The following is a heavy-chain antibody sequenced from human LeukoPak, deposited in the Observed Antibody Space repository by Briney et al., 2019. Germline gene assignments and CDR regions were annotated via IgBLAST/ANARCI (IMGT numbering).Heavy chain of an antibody. J-gene: IGHJ5*02. CDR2: MNPNSGNT. Sequence: ASVKVSCKASGYTFTSYDINWVRQAPGQGLEWMGWMNPNSGNTGYAQKFQGRVTMTRNTSISTAYMELSSLRSEDTAVYYCARVMRSSWFNWFDPWGQGTLVTVSS. D-gene: IGHD6-13*01. CDR1: GYTFTSYD. CDR3: ARVMRSSWFNWFDP. V-gene: IGHV1-8*01.